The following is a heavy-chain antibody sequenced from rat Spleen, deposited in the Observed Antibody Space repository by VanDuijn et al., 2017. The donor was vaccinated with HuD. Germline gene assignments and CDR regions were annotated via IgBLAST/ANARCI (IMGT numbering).Heavy chain of an antibody. CDR2: ISTGGNT. CDR3: AREGRTHYFDY. V-gene: IGHV2S8*01. J-gene: IGHJ2*01. Sequence: QVHLKESGPGLVQPSQTLSLTCTVSGFSLSRHGVIWVRQPPGTGLEWIAAISTGGNTYYHSALKSRLSIDRDTSKTQVYLKMNSLQTEDTATYYCAREGRTHYFDYWGQGVMVTVSS. D-gene: IGHD1-11*01. CDR1: GFSLSRHG.